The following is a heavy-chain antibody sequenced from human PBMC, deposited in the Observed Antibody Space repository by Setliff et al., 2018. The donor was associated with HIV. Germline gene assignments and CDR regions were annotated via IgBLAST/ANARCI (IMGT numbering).Heavy chain of an antibody. CDR3: ARDSSGVLSLRYMDV. J-gene: IGHJ6*03. CDR2: IIPILGTT. Sequence: SVKVSCKASGVAFTSFAINWVRQAPGQGLEWMGGIIPILGTTKYAQKFQGRVTIAADESTTTAYMELSSLRSEDTAIYYCARDSSGVLSLRYMDVWGKGTTVTAP. V-gene: IGHV1-69*13. D-gene: IGHD3-22*01. CDR1: GVAFTSFA.